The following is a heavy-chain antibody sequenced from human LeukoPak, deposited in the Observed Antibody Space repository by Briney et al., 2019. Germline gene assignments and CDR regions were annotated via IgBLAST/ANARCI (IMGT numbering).Heavy chain of an antibody. CDR1: GFTFSSYG. V-gene: IGHV3-30*18. D-gene: IGHD4-17*01. CDR3: AKDQGYGFLFDY. CDR2: ISYDGSNK. J-gene: IGHJ4*02. Sequence: GRSLRLSCAASGFTFSSYGMHWVRQAPGKGLEWVAVISYDGSNKYYADSVKGRFTISRDNSKNTLYLQMNSLRAEDTAVYYCAKDQGYGFLFDYWGQGTLVTVSS.